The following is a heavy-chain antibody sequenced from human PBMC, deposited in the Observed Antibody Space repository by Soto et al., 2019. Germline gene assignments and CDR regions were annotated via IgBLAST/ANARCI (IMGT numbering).Heavy chain of an antibody. V-gene: IGHV3-74*01. Sequence: EVQLVESGGGLVQPGGSLRLSCAASGFTFSSYWMHWVRQAPGKGLVWVSRINTDGSSTIYADSVKGRFTISRDNAKNTLYLQMNSLRAEDTAVYYCARSVGASPPPHYFDYWGQGTLVTVSS. CDR3: ARSVGASPPPHYFDY. CDR2: INTDGSST. J-gene: IGHJ4*02. D-gene: IGHD1-26*01. CDR1: GFTFSSYW.